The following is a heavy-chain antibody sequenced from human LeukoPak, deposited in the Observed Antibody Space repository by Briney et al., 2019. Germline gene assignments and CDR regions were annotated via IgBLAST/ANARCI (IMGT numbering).Heavy chain of an antibody. J-gene: IGHJ4*02. CDR3: ARQAPGSEGFLERLLDY. CDR1: GYSISSGYY. Sequence: PSETLSLTCAVSGYSISSGYYWGWIRQPPGEGLEWIGSIYHSGSTYYNPSLKSQVTISVDTSKNKFSLTLSSVTAADTAVYYCARQAPGSEGFLERLLDYWGQGTLVTVSS. D-gene: IGHD3-3*01. V-gene: IGHV4-38-2*01. CDR2: IYHSGST.